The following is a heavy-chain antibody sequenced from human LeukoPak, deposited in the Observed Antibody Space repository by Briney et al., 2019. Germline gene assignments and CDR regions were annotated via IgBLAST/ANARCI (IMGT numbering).Heavy chain of an antibody. CDR1: GFTFSSYG. J-gene: IGHJ5*02. CDR2: ISYDGSNK. CDR3: ANRALNYYGSGSYWLTFDP. Sequence: GGSLRLSCAASGFTFSSYGMHWVRQAPGKGLEWVAVISYDGSNKYYADSVKGRFTISRDNSKNTLYLQMNSLRAEDTAVYYCANRALNYYGSGSYWLTFDPWGQGTLVTVSS. V-gene: IGHV3-30*18. D-gene: IGHD3-10*01.